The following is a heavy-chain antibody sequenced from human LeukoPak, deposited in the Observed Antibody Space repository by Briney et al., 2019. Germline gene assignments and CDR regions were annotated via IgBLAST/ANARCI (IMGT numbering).Heavy chain of an antibody. CDR1: GFTFSSYS. J-gene: IGHJ3*02. V-gene: IGHV3-48*02. CDR3: ARAATYYYDSSGYYPYAFDI. CDR2: ISSSSSTI. Sequence: PGGSLRLSCAPSGFTFSSYSMNWVRQARGKGLEWVSYISSSSSTIYYADSVKGRFTISRGNDKNSLYLQLNSLRDEETAVYYCARAATYYYDSSGYYPYAFDIWGQGTMVTVSS. D-gene: IGHD3-22*01.